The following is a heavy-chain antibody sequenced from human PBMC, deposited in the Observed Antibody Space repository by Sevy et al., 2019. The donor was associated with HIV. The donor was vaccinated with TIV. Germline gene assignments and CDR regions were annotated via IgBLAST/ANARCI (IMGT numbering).Heavy chain of an antibody. CDR3: AGGPYNSGLRLDF. CDR2: ISYDGGNT. CDR1: GLTLSDHA. D-gene: IGHD6-19*01. V-gene: IGHV3-30-3*01. J-gene: IGHJ4*02. Sequence: GGSLRLSCTASGLTLSDHALHWVRRGPGKGLEWVAVISYDGGNTYYRDSVKGRFTISRDNSMNTLYLQMNNLKVEDTAVYYCAGGPYNSGLRLDFWGQGTLVTVSS.